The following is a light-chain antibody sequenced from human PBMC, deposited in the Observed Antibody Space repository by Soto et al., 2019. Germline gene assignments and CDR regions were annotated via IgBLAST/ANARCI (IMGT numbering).Light chain of an antibody. J-gene: IGLJ2*01. CDR2: GNS. CDR3: QSYDSSLKVV. Sequence: QSVLTQPPSVSGAPGQRVTISCTGSSSNIGAGYDVHWYQQLPGTAPKLLIYGNSNRPSGVPDRFSGSKSGPSASLAITGLQAEDEADYYCQSYDSSLKVVFGGGTKVTVL. CDR1: SSNIGAGYD. V-gene: IGLV1-40*01.